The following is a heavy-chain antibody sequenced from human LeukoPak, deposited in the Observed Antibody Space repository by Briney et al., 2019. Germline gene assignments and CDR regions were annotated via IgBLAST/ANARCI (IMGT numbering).Heavy chain of an antibody. CDR2: FHNSGTS. V-gene: IGHV4-61*05. CDR1: GGSINNSSSY. J-gene: IGHJ4*02. Sequence: SETLSLTCTVSGGSINNSSSYWGWIRQPPGKGLEWIGYFHNSGTSTYNPSLKSRVTISADTSKNQFSLKLNSLTTADTAVYYCTRGAGWLIDYWGQGILVTVSS. CDR3: TRGAGWLIDY. D-gene: IGHD3-16*01.